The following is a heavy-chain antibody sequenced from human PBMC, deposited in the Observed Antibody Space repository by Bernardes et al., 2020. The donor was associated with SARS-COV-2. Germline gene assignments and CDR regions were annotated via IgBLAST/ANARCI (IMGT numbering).Heavy chain of an antibody. J-gene: IGHJ6*02. CDR1: GFTFSSYW. Sequence: GGSLRLSCAASGFTFSSYWMSWVRQAPGKGLEWVANIKQDGSEKYYVDSVKGRFTISRDNAKNSLYLQMNSLRAEDTAVYYCARDVYGSGSYYYYGMDVWGQGTTVTVSS. V-gene: IGHV3-7*01. D-gene: IGHD1-26*01. CDR3: ARDVYGSGSYYYYGMDV. CDR2: IKQDGSEK.